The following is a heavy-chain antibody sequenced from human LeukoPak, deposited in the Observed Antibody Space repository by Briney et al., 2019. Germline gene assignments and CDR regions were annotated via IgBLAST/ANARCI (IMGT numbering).Heavy chain of an antibody. D-gene: IGHD1-26*01. CDR1: GASISNYY. Sequence: SETLSLTCTVSGASISNYYCSWIRQSPGKGLEWIVYIYYSGTTNYNPSLKSRVTISVDPSKNQFSLKLTSVTAADTAVYYCARSGSYGGNFDNWGQGTLVTVSS. CDR3: ARSGSYGGNFDN. CDR2: IYYSGTT. V-gene: IGHV4-59*08. J-gene: IGHJ4*02.